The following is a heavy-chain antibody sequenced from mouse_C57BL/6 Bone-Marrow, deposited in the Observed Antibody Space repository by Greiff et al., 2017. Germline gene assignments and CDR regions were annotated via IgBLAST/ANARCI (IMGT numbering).Heavy chain of an antibody. D-gene: IGHD1-1*01. CDR3: ARDYYGRGFAY. CDR1: GFTFSSYA. V-gene: IGHV5-4*01. CDR2: ISDGGSYT. J-gene: IGHJ3*01. Sequence: EVKLMESGGGLVKPGGSLKLSCAASGFTFSSYAMSWVRQTPEKRLEWVATISDGGSYTYYPDNVKGRFTISRDNAKNNLYLQMSHLKSEDTAMYYCARDYYGRGFAYWGQGTLVTVSA.